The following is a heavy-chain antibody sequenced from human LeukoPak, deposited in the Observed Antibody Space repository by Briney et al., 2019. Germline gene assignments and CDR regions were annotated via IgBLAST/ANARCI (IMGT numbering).Heavy chain of an antibody. V-gene: IGHV1-2*04. CDR3: ARAGSLSLRGVIRPFDY. J-gene: IGHJ4*02. Sequence: GASVKVSCKASGYTFTGYYMHWVRQAPGQGPEWMGWINPNSGGTNYAQKFQGWVTMTRDTSISTAYMELSRLRSDDTAVYYCARAGSLSLRGVIRPFDYWGQGTLVTVSS. D-gene: IGHD3-10*01. CDR2: INPNSGGT. CDR1: GYTFTGYY.